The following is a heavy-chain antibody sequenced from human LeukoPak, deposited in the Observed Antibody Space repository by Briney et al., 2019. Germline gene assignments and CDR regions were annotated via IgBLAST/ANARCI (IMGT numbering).Heavy chain of an antibody. CDR1: GASISSFY. Sequence: SETLSLTCTVSGASISSFYWSWIRQPAGKGLEWTGRIHMSGSTNYNPSLRSRVAISMDNSKNQFSLKLKSVTAADTAVYYCARDDSSRDDSGGYHYWGQGTLVTISS. CDR3: ARDDSSRDDSGGYHY. CDR2: IHMSGST. V-gene: IGHV4-4*07. J-gene: IGHJ4*02. D-gene: IGHD3-22*01.